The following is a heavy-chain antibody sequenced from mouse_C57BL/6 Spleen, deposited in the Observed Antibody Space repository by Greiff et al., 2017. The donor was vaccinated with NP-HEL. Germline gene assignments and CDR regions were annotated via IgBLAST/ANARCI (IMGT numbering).Heavy chain of an antibody. CDR2: IYPGDGDT. D-gene: IGHD1-1*01. J-gene: IGHJ4*01. CDR1: GYAFSSSW. Sequence: QVQLKQSGPELVKPGASVKISCKASGYAFSSSWMNWVKQRPGKGLEWIGRIYPGDGDTNYNGKFKGKATLTADKSSSPAYMQLSSLTSEDSAVYFCARSAVVATNYYAMDYWGQGTSVTVSS. V-gene: IGHV1-82*01. CDR3: ARSAVVATNYYAMDY.